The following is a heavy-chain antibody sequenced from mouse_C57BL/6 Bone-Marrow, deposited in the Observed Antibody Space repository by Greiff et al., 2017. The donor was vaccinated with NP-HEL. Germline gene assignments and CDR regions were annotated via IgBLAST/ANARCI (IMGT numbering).Heavy chain of an antibody. CDR1: GYTFTSYW. CDR2: IHPNSGST. J-gene: IGHJ3*01. CDR3: ARSLQDIEDSSGYVFAY. V-gene: IGHV1-64*01. D-gene: IGHD3-2*02. Sequence: VKLQQPGAELVKPGASVKLSCKASGYTFTSYWMHWVKQRPGQGLEWIGMIHPNSGSTNYNEKLKSKATLTVDKSSSTAYMQLSSLTSEDSAVYYCARSLQDIEDSSGYVFAYWGQGTLVTVSA.